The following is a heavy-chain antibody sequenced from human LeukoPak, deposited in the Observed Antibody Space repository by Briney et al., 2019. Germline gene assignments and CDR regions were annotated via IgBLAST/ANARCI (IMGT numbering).Heavy chain of an antibody. CDR2: INPNSGGT. CDR1: GYTFTGCY. CDR3: ASLGIVGATVWYFDL. Sequence: ASMKVSCKASGYTFTGCYMHWVRQAPGQGLEWMGWINPNSGGTNYAQKFQGRVTMTRDTSISTAYMELSRLRSDDTAVYYCASLGIVGATVWYFDLWGRGTLVTVSS. D-gene: IGHD1-26*01. V-gene: IGHV1-2*02. J-gene: IGHJ2*01.